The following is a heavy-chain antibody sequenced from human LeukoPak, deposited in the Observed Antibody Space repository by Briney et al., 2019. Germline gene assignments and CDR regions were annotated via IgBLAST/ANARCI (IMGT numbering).Heavy chain of an antibody. D-gene: IGHD5-18*01. J-gene: IGHJ6*03. Sequence: GXXLXLSCAASGFTVSSNYMSWVRQAPGKGLEWVSVIYSGDNTYYSDSVKGGFTISRDNSKKTLKHQRRSREAEDTAVYYCATGGIRGYSYVKYYYYYMDVWGKGTTVTVSS. V-gene: IGHV3-53*01. CDR1: GFTVSSNY. CDR3: ATGGIRGYSYVKYYYYYMDV. CDR2: IYSGDNT.